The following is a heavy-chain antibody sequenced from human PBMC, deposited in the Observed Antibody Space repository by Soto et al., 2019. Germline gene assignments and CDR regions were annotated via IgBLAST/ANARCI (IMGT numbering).Heavy chain of an antibody. CDR1: GASITGTSY. J-gene: IGHJ4*02. Sequence: SETLSLTCTVSGASITGTSYWSWIRQPAGKGLEWIGRFSLSRTTNYNPSLRSRVTMSADVSKNQFSLRLTSVTAADTALYYCARGMTPPGAPAWYYFDSWGQGTLVTVSS. CDR2: FSLSRTT. CDR3: ARGMTPPGAPAWYYFDS. D-gene: IGHD2-8*02. V-gene: IGHV4-4*07.